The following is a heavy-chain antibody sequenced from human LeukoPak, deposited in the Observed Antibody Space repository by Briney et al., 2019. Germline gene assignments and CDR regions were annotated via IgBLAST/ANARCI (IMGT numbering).Heavy chain of an antibody. CDR1: GFTFSSYS. CDR2: ISSSSSYI. V-gene: IGHV3-21*01. D-gene: IGHD3-22*01. J-gene: IGHJ3*02. CDR3: ARDWDYYDSSGYYYVCALDI. Sequence: PGGSLRLSCAASGFTFSSYSMNWVRQAPGKGLEWVSSISSSSSYIYYADSVKGRFTISRDNAKNSLYLQMNSLRAEDTAVYYCARDWDYYDSSGYYYVCALDIWGQGTMVTVSS.